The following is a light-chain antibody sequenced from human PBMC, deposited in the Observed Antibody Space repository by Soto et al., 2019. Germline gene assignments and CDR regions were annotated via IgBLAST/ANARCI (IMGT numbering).Light chain of an antibody. Sequence: SVLTQPPSVSGSPGQSVTISCTANSSDVGSYNRVSWYQQPPGTAPKLMIYEVTNRPSGVPDRFSGSKSGNTASLTISGLQAEDEADYYCALYTSSSTYVFGTGTKVSDL. CDR1: SSDVGSYNR. CDR2: EVT. CDR3: ALYTSSSTYV. V-gene: IGLV2-18*01. J-gene: IGLJ1*01.